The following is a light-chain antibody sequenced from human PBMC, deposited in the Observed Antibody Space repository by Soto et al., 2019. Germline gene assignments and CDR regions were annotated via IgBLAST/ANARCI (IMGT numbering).Light chain of an antibody. Sequence: IVMAQSSRTLSFSPRQKATLSCRASQSVSSNLAWYQQKPGQAPRLLIYGASTRATGIPARFSGSGSGTEFTLTISSLQSEDFAVYYCQQYNNWPRTFGQGTK. CDR1: QSVSSN. CDR2: GAS. V-gene: IGKV3-15*01. CDR3: QQYNNWPRT. J-gene: IGKJ1*01.